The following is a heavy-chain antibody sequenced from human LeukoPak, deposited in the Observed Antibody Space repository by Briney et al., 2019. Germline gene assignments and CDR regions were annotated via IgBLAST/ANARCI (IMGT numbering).Heavy chain of an antibody. Sequence: GGSLRLSCAASGFTFSSYGMHWVRQAPGKGLEWVAFIRYDGSNKYYADSVKGRFTISRDNSKNTLYLQMNSLRAEDTAVYYCASSAGYSSSWYLWEYYFDYWGQGTLVTVSS. D-gene: IGHD6-13*01. CDR3: ASSAGYSSSWYLWEYYFDY. J-gene: IGHJ4*02. CDR1: GFTFSSYG. V-gene: IGHV3-30*02. CDR2: IRYDGSNK.